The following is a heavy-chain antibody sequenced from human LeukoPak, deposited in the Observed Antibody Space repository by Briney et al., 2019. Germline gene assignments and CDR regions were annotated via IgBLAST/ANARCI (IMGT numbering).Heavy chain of an antibody. CDR1: GYTFTSYG. CDR2: ISAYNGNT. V-gene: IGHV1-18*01. Sequence: ASVKVSCKASGYTFTSYGISWVRQAPGQGLEWMGWISAYNGNTNYAQKLQGRVTMTTDTSTSTAYMELRSLRSDDTAVYHCATRDSSGWYNYFDYWGQGTLVTVSS. D-gene: IGHD6-19*01. J-gene: IGHJ4*02. CDR3: ATRDSSGWYNYFDY.